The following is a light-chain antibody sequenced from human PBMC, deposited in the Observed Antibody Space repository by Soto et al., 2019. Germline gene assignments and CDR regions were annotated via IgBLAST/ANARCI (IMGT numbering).Light chain of an antibody. CDR1: QSVNSN. V-gene: IGKV3-15*01. CDR3: QQYSKWPIT. J-gene: IGKJ5*01. Sequence: EMVTTQSPAILSVSPGESATLSCRASQSVNSNYLAWYQQHPGQPPRLLIYGISTRATGIPARFSGSGSGTEFSLTISSLQSEDFAVYYCQQYSKWPITFGQGTRLEIK. CDR2: GIS.